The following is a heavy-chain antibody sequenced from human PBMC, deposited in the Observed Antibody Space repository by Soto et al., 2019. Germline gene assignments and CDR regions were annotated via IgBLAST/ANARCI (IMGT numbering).Heavy chain of an antibody. Sequence: GGSLRLSCAASGFTFSSYAMHWVRQAPGKGLEWVGVISCDGSNTSYADSVKARFTITRDTSKNKLYLQMNSLSAEATAVYYCARDRRSFDWLWDFDYWGQGTLVTVSS. J-gene: IGHJ4*02. CDR1: GFTFSSYA. CDR2: ISCDGSNT. D-gene: IGHD3-9*01. V-gene: IGHV3-30-3*01. CDR3: ARDRRSFDWLWDFDY.